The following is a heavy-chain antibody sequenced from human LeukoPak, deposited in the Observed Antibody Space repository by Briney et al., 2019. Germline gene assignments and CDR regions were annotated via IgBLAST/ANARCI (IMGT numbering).Heavy chain of an antibody. CDR2: ISGSGGST. J-gene: IGHJ4*02. CDR1: EFTFSSYA. Sequence: PGGSLRLSCAASEFTFSSYAMSWVRQAPGKGLEWVSAISGSGGSTYYADSVKDRFTISRDNSKNTLYLQMNSLRAEDTAVYYCAKCGSTRCYVVNYFDYWGQGTLVTVSP. V-gene: IGHV3-23*01. CDR3: AKCGSTRCYVVNYFDY. D-gene: IGHD2-2*01.